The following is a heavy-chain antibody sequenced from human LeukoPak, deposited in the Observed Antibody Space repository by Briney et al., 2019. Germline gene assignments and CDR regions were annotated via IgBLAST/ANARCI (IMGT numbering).Heavy chain of an antibody. D-gene: IGHD4-17*01. Sequence: GESLKISCKGSGYSFTSYWIGWVRQMPGKGLEWMGIIYPGDSDTGYSPSFQGQVTISADKSISTAYLQWSSLKASDTAMYYCARLQHDYGGNSFPLYWGQGTLVTVSS. CDR1: GYSFTSYW. V-gene: IGHV5-51*01. CDR3: ARLQHDYGGNSFPLY. J-gene: IGHJ4*02. CDR2: IYPGDSDT.